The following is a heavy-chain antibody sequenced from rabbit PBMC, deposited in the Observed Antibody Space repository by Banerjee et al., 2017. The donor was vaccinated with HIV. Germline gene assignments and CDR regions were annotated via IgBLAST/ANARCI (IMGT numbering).Heavy chain of an antibody. V-gene: IGHV1S45*01. CDR1: GLDFSSSFW. CDR3: AGYYVYGSATYTY. Sequence: QGQLEESGGDLVQPEGSLTLTCKASGLDFSSSFWISWVRQTPGKGLEWIGCIYPTYGATDYASWVNGRFTISLDNAQNTVFLQMTSLTAADTATYFCAGYYVYGSATYTYGGPGTLVTVS. CDR2: IYPTYGAT. J-gene: IGHJ2*01. D-gene: IGHD6-1*01.